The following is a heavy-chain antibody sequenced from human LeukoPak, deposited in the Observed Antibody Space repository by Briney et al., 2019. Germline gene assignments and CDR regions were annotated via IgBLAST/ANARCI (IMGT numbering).Heavy chain of an antibody. J-gene: IGHJ6*02. Sequence: SETLSLTCTVSGGSVSSDSYYWSWIRQPPGKGLEWIGYISYSGSTDYNPSLKSRVTISVDTSKNQFSLKLSSVTAADTAVYYCARHPFTYYYDSSGYYNYYYGMDVWGQGTTVTVSS. V-gene: IGHV4-61*01. CDR3: ARHPFTYYYDSSGYYNYYYGMDV. CDR1: GGSVSSDSYY. CDR2: ISYSGST. D-gene: IGHD3-22*01.